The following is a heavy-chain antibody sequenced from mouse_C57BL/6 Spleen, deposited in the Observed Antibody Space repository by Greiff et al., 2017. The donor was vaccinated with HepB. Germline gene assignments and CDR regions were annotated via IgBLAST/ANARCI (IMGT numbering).Heavy chain of an antibody. Sequence: QVQLQQPGAELVKPGASVPLSCKASGYTFTSYCMHWVMQRPGRGLEWIGMFVPNSGSTKYNETFKSKATLTVDKPSSPAYMQLSSLTSEDSAVYYCARTGVATDYAMDYWGQGTSVTVSS. CDR2: FVPNSGST. J-gene: IGHJ4*01. V-gene: IGHV1-72*01. CDR3: ARTGVATDYAMDY. D-gene: IGHD1-1*01. CDR1: GYTFTSYC.